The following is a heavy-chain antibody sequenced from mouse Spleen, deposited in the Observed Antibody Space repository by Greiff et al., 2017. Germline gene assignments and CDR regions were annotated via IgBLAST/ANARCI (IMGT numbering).Heavy chain of an antibody. CDR2: IDPSDSYT. Sequence: QVQLQQPGAELVMPGASVKLSCKASGYTFTSYWMHWVKQRPGQGLEWIGEIDPSDSYTNYNQKFKGKATLTVDKSSSTAYMQLSSLTSEDSAVYYCARRGYGYADYWGQGTTLTVSS. CDR1: GYTFTSYW. CDR3: ARRGYGYADY. V-gene: IGHV1-69*01. D-gene: IGHD1-2*01. J-gene: IGHJ2*01.